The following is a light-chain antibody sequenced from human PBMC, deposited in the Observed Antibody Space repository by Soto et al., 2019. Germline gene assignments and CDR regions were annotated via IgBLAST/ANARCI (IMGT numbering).Light chain of an antibody. CDR3: GTWDSSLSVWV. J-gene: IGLJ3*02. Sequence: QSVLTQPPSVSAAPGQKVTISCSGISSNIGNNYVSWYQQLPGTAPKLLIYDNNKRPSGIPDRFSGSKSGTSATLGITGLQTGDEADYYCGTWDSSLSVWVFGGGTKVTVL. CDR1: SSNIGNNY. V-gene: IGLV1-51*01. CDR2: DNN.